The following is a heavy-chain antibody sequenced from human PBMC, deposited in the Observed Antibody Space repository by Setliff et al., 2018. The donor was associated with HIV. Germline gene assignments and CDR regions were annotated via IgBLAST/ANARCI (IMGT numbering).Heavy chain of an antibody. J-gene: IGHJ4*02. CDR2: VNTDGNSK. CDR1: GFTFRTYW. V-gene: IGHV3-74*01. CDR3: HSGYDSEEQSYFDY. D-gene: IGHD5-12*01. Sequence: QPGGSLRLSCGASGFTFRTYWMHWVRQAPGKGLEWVSRVNTDGNSKTYADSVKDRFTISRGNGKNTLFLQMNSLKVEDTGVYYCHSGYDSEEQSYFDYWGQGTLVTVSS.